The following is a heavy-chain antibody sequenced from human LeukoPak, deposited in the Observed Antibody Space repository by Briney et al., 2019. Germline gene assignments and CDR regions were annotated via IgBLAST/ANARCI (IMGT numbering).Heavy chain of an antibody. J-gene: IGHJ4*02. CDR2: ISSNGGST. CDR1: GFTFSSYA. CDR3: VRRSRDGYNYFDY. D-gene: IGHD5-24*01. V-gene: IGHV3-64D*09. Sequence: GGSLRLSCSASGFTFSSYAVHWVRQAPGKGLEYVSAISSNGGSTYYADSVEGRFTISRDNSKNTLYLQMSSLRAEDTAVFYCVRRSRDGYNYFDYWGQGTLVTVSS.